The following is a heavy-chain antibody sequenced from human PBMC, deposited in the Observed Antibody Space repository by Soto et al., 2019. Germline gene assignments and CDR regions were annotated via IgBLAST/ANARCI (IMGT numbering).Heavy chain of an antibody. D-gene: IGHD3-3*01. J-gene: IGHJ4*02. V-gene: IGHV2-5*02. Sequence: QITLNESGPTQVKPRQTLTLTCTLSGFSLTNRGVGVGWIRQSPGKTPEWLALIFWDDDKRYSQSLKSRVTITKDTSKIQVVLTMADLDPADTATYYCAHRVLRTVFGLVTTTAIYFDFWGQGTPVAVSS. CDR2: IFWDDDK. CDR3: AHRVLRTVFGLVTTTAIYFDF. CDR1: GFSLTNRGVG.